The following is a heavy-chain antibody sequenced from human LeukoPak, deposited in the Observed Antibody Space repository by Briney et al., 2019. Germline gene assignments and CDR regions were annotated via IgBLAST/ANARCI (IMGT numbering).Heavy chain of an antibody. Sequence: GGSLRLSCAASGFTFSSYAMHWVRQAPGKGLEWVAVISYDGSNKYYADSVKGRFTISRDNSKNTLYLQMNSLRAEDTAVYYCARSECSGGSCYFDYWGQGTLVTVSS. CDR1: GFTFSSYA. J-gene: IGHJ4*02. V-gene: IGHV3-30-3*01. CDR2: ISYDGSNK. CDR3: ARSECSGGSCYFDY. D-gene: IGHD2-15*01.